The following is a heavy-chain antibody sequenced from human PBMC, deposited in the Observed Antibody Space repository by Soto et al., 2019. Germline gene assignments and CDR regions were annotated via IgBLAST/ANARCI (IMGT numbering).Heavy chain of an antibody. CDR3: AKDPRSNPRWFDP. D-gene: IGHD2-2*01. J-gene: IGHJ5*02. V-gene: IGHV3-23*01. CDR1: GFTFSSYA. CDR2: ISGSGGST. Sequence: GGTLRLCCAASGFTFSSYAMSWVRQAPGKGLEWVSAISGSGGSTYYADSVKGRFTISRDNSKNTLYLQMNSLRAEDTAVYYCAKDPRSNPRWFDPWGQGTLVTVSS.